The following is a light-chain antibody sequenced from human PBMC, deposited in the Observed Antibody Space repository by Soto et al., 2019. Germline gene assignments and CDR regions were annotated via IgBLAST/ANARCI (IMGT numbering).Light chain of an antibody. CDR3: QQYFRSHPSWT. CDR1: QSISSSF. V-gene: IGKV3-20*01. CDR2: GAS. Sequence: ETVLTQSPGTRSLSPGERATLSCRASQSISSSFLAWDQQKPGQAPRLLIYGASSRATGIPDRFSGSGSGTDLTLTISRLAHEDAEVYYCQQYFRSHPSWTCGQGTQVEIK. J-gene: IGKJ1*01.